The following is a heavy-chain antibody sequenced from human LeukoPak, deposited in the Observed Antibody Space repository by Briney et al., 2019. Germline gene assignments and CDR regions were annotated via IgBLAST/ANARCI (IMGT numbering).Heavy chain of an antibody. CDR1: GYTFTGYY. CDR2: INPNTDRT. CDR3: TRDLGQSSGLS. Sequence: ASVKVSCKASGYTFTGYYLHWVRQAPGQGLEWMGWINPNTDRTLYVQNFQGRVTMTRDTSISTAYMELSRLRSDDTAFYYCTRDLGQSSGLSWGQGTLVTVSS. D-gene: IGHD3-10*01. J-gene: IGHJ5*02. V-gene: IGHV1-2*02.